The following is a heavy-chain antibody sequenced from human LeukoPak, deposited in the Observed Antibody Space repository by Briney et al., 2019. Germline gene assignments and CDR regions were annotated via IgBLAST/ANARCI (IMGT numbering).Heavy chain of an antibody. CDR1: GDSVSRSDSY. J-gene: IGHJ1*01. CDR2: IYYSGRT. CDR3: ARRRYYDGSGYLE. V-gene: IGHV4-39*01. Sequence: KPSETVSLTCSVSGDSVSRSDSYWDWIRQPPGKGLEWIGTIYYSGRTYYCPSLKSRVSMSVDPSNNQFSLNLRSVTAADTARYYWARRRYYDGSGYLEWGQGTLLSVSS. D-gene: IGHD3-22*01.